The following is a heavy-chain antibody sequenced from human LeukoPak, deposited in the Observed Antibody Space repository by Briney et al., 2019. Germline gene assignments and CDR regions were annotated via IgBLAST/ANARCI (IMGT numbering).Heavy chain of an antibody. CDR3: ARIYASGSFDWYFDV. Sequence: KPSETLSLTCAVHGGSFSGYYWSWNRQPPGKGLEWIGEINHSGNTYHNPSLKSRVTISVDTSKKQISLKVSSVTAADTAVYYCARIYASGSFDWYFDVWGRGSLVTVSS. J-gene: IGHJ2*01. D-gene: IGHD3-10*01. CDR2: INHSGNT. CDR1: GGSFSGYY. V-gene: IGHV4-34*01.